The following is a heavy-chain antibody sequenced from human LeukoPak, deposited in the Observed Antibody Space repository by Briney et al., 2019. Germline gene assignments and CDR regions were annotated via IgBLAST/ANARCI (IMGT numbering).Heavy chain of an antibody. J-gene: IGHJ6*03. CDR1: GFTFSSYW. CDR2: IKQDGSEK. D-gene: IGHD3-10*01. V-gene: IGHV3-7*01. CDR3: ARDRALVSMVRGVMGYFYYYMDV. Sequence: TGGSLRLSCAASGFTFSSYWMSWVRQAPGKGLEWVANIKQDGSEKYYVDSVKGRFTISRDNAKNSLYLQMNSLRAEDTAVYYCARDRALVSMVRGVMGYFYYYMDVWGKGTTVTISS.